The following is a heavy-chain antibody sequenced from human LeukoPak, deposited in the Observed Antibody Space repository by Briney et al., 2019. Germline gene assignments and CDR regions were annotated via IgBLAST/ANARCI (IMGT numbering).Heavy chain of an antibody. J-gene: IGHJ4*02. CDR3: VRLRRNSDRSGYYYYDY. CDR2: ISVRSNYR. D-gene: IGHD3-22*01. Sequence: GGSPTLSCAASGYTFSDFSVNWVRQAPGKGLEWVSSISVRSNYRYYADSVRGRFTISRDDARDSLFLQMNSLRTEDTAVYFCVRLRRNSDRSGYYYYDYWGQGTLVTVSS. CDR1: GYTFSDFS. V-gene: IGHV3-21*01.